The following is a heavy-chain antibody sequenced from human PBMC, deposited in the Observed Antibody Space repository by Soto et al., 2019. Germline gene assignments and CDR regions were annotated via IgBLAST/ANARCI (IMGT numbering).Heavy chain of an antibody. V-gene: IGHV1-2*02. CDR1: GYTFTGYY. J-gene: IGHJ4*02. Sequence: ASVKVSCKASGYTFTGYYMHWVRQAPGQGLEWMGWINPNSGGTNYAQKFQGRVTMTRDTSISTAYMELSRLRSDDTAVYHCAIGEWLSTSYFNFWGKGTLVTVSS. D-gene: IGHD3-3*01. CDR2: INPNSGGT. CDR3: AIGEWLSTSYFNF.